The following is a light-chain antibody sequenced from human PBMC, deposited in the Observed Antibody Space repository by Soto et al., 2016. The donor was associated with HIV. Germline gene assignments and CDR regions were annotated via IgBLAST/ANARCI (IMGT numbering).Light chain of an antibody. CDR1: QSVNTW. CDR2: GAS. V-gene: IGKV1-5*01. Sequence: DIQMTQSPSTLSASIGDTVTITCRASQSVNTWLAWYQQKPGKAPKLLIYGASTLQSGVSSKFSGSRSGTDFTLTISSLQPEDFATYFCQQYKTYPLTFGGGTKVQIK. CDR3: QQYKTYPLT. J-gene: IGKJ4*01.